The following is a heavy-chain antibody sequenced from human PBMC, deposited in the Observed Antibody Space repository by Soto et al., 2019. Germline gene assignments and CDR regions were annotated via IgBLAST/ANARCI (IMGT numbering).Heavy chain of an antibody. D-gene: IGHD5-18*01. CDR1: GVTISSYA. CDR3: AKDKGGYGQVYSFDY. CDR2: SSVYGGTT. J-gene: IGHJ4*02. V-gene: IGHV3-23*01. Sequence: GGSLRLSCAASGVTISSYAMSWGRQTPGTGLERVSGSSVYGGTTWYADSVKVRFAISRDSSKNTLYLQMNSLRAEDTSVYYCAKDKGGYGQVYSFDYWGQGTLVTVSS.